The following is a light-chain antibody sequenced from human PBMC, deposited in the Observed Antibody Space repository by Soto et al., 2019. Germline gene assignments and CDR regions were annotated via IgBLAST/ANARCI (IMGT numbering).Light chain of an antibody. V-gene: IGKV1-39*01. CDR2: AAS. Sequence: DIQMTQSPSSLSASVGDRVIITCRTSQSISNYLNWYQHKPGKAPKVLISAASNLQSGVPSRFSGSGSGTVFTLTISSLQPEDIATYFCQHYAEFPFTFGGGTKVDIK. CDR3: QHYAEFPFT. CDR1: QSISNY. J-gene: IGKJ4*01.